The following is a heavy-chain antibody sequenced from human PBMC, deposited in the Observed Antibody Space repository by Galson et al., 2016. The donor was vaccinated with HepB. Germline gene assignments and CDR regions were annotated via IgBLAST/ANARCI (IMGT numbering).Heavy chain of an antibody. CDR2: FSGSGDNT. Sequence: SLRLSCAASGFTFSSYAMTWVRQAPGKGLEWVSTFSGSGDNTYYADSVKGRFTISRDNSKNTQSLQMNSLGAEDTAVYYCAKDLITIFGVVDWRYSWGQGTLVTVSS. J-gene: IGHJ4*02. D-gene: IGHD3-3*01. CDR1: GFTFSSYA. V-gene: IGHV3-23*01. CDR3: AKDLITIFGVVDWRYS.